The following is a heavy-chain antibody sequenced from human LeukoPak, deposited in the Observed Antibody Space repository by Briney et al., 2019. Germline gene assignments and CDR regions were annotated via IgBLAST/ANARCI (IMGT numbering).Heavy chain of an antibody. Sequence: SETLSLTCTVSGGSISRSDYYWGWIRPPPGKGLEWIGYIYYSGTTYYNPSLKSRVTISVDTSKNHISLKLSSVTAADTALYYCARAGNDWNTGYYFDYWGQGTLVTVSS. CDR3: ARAGNDWNTGYYFDY. V-gene: IGHV4-39*02. D-gene: IGHD1/OR15-1a*01. CDR1: GGSISRSDYY. CDR2: IYYSGTT. J-gene: IGHJ4*02.